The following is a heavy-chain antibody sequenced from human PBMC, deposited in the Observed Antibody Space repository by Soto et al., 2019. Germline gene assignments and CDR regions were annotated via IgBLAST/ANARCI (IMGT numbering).Heavy chain of an antibody. J-gene: IGHJ4*02. CDR2: IYYSGST. CDR1: GGSISGSTYY. Sequence: LSLTCTVSGGSISGSTYYWGWIRQPPGKGLEWIGNIYYSGSTYYNPSLKSRVTMTTDTSTSTAYMELRSLRSDDTAVYYCARGGVGATTHFDYWGQGTLVTVSS. CDR3: ARGGVGATTHFDY. D-gene: IGHD1-26*01. V-gene: IGHV4-39*02.